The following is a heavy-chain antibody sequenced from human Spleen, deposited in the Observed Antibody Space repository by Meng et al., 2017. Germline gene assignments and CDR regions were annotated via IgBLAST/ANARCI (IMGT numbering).Heavy chain of an antibody. J-gene: IGHJ5*02. CDR3: ARWRGGGEWLDP. CDR2: VYSGGNT. Sequence: QPQLQESGPGLVKPSEALSLSCTVSGGSITSSDYCWGWVRQPPGKGLEWIGCVYSGGNTYYKPSLKSRVTVSEDMSKNQFSLKLTSVTAADTAVYYCARWRGGGEWLDPWGQGTLVTVSS. V-gene: IGHV4-39*01. CDR1: GGSITSSDYC. D-gene: IGHD3-16*01.